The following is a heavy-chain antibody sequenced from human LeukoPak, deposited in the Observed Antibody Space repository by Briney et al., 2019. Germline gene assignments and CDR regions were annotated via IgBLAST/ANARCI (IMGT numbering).Heavy chain of an antibody. CDR1: GGSISSYY. CDR3: ARVTGYIVEDYFDY. Sequence: SETLSLTCTVSGGSISSYYWSWIRQPPGKGLKWIGNIYYSGYTTYSPSLRSRVTISVDTSKNQFSLKLSSVTAADTAVYYCARVTGYIVEDYFDYWGQGTLVTVSS. V-gene: IGHV4-59*01. D-gene: IGHD3-22*01. J-gene: IGHJ4*02. CDR2: IYYSGYT.